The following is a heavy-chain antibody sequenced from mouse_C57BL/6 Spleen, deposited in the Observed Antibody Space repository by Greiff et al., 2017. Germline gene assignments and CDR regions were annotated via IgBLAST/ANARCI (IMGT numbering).Heavy chain of an antibody. Sequence: QVQLQQPGAELVKPGASVKMSCKASGYTFTSSWITWVKQRPGQGLEWIGDIYPGSGSTNYNEKFKSKATLTVDTSSSTAYMQLSSLTSEDSAVYYGARWRGITTVVAGMDYWGQGTSVTGSS. CDR2: IYPGSGST. D-gene: IGHD1-1*01. CDR3: ARWRGITTVVAGMDY. V-gene: IGHV1-55*01. CDR1: GYTFTSSW. J-gene: IGHJ4*01.